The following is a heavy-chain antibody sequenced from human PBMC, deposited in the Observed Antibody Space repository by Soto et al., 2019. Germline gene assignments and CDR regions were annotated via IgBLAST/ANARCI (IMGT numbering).Heavy chain of an antibody. CDR2: ISYDGSNK. V-gene: IGHV3-30-3*01. Sequence: QVQLVESGGGVVQPGRSLRLSCAASGFTFSSYAMHWVRQAPGKGLEWVAVISYDGSNKYYADSVKGRFTISRDNSKKTLYLQMNSLRAEDTAVYYCARIGIAAAGTWGQGTLVTVYS. CDR1: GFTFSSYA. D-gene: IGHD6-13*01. CDR3: ARIGIAAAGT. J-gene: IGHJ4*02.